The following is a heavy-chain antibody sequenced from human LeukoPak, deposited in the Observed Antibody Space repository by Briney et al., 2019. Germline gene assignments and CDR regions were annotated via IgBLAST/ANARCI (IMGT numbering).Heavy chain of an antibody. Sequence: GGSLRLSCAASGFTVSAYAMAWVRQAPRKGLEWVSTIYDDNTYYADSVKGRFAISTDNSKNTLYLQMNSLRAEDTAVYYCAKDRQGSSWYQGSYYYGMDVWGQGTTVTVSS. V-gene: IGHV3-23*01. CDR2: IYDDNT. CDR1: GFTVSAYA. CDR3: AKDRQGSSWYQGSYYYGMDV. J-gene: IGHJ6*02. D-gene: IGHD6-13*01.